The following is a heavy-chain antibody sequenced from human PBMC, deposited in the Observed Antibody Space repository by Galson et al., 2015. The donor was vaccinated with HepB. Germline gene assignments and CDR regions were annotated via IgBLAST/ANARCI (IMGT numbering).Heavy chain of an antibody. J-gene: IGHJ4*02. Sequence: SVKVSCKVSGYTLTELSIHWVRQAPGKGLEWMGGFDPEDGETIYAQKFQGRVTMTEDTSTDTAYIEVTGLTADDTAVYFCVGGGPVVGSDYWGQGTLVIVSS. CDR2: FDPEDGET. D-gene: IGHD3-10*01. V-gene: IGHV1-24*01. CDR1: GYTLTELS. CDR3: VGGGPVVGSDY.